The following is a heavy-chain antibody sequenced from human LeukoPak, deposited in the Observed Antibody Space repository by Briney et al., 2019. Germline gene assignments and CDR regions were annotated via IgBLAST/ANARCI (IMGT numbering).Heavy chain of an antibody. CDR2: ISGRGDNT. D-gene: IGHD6-19*01. Sequence: PGGSLRLSCAASGFTSSSYAMSWVRQAPEKGLEWVSAISGRGDNTYYADSVKGRFTISRDNSKNTLYLQMNSLRAEDTAVYYCTREGSGWYTDYWGQGTLVTVSS. V-gene: IGHV3-23*01. J-gene: IGHJ4*02. CDR1: GFTSSSYA. CDR3: TREGSGWYTDY.